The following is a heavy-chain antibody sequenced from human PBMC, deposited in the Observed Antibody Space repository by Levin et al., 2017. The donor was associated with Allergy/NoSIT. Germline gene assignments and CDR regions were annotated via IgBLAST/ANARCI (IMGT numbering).Heavy chain of an antibody. CDR2: IYYSGST. CDR1: GGSISSSSYY. CDR3: ARLGYCTGGVCYRAGDYFDY. D-gene: IGHD2-8*02. J-gene: IGHJ4*02. Sequence: SETLSLTCTVSGGSISSSSYYWGWIRQPPGKGLEWIGSIYYSGSTYYNPSLKSRVTISVDTSKNQFSLKLSSVTAADTAVYYCARLGYCTGGVCYRAGDYFDYWGQGTLVTVSS. V-gene: IGHV4-39*01.